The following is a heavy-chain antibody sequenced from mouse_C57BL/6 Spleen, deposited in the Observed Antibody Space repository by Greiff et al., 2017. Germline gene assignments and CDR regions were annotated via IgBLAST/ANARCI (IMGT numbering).Heavy chain of an antibody. D-gene: IGHD1-1*01. CDR2: IHPNSGST. V-gene: IGHV1-64*01. CDR3: ARHNYGSPWFAY. J-gene: IGHJ3*01. Sequence: QVQLKQPGAELVKPGASVKLSCKASGYTFTSYWMHWVKQRPGQGLEWIGMIHPNSGSTNYNEKFKTKATLTVDKSSSTAYMQLSSLTSEDSAVYYCARHNYGSPWFAYWGQGTLVTVSA. CDR1: GYTFTSYW.